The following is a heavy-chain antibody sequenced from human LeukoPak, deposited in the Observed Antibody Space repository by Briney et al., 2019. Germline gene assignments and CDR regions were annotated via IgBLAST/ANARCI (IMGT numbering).Heavy chain of an antibody. Sequence: SEILSLTCTVSGGSISSSSYYWGWIRQPPGKGLEWIGSIYYSGNIYYNPSLKSRVTISVDTSKNQFSLKLSSVTAADTAVYYCARDGEIKFDPWGQGTLVTVSS. J-gene: IGHJ5*02. CDR2: IYYSGNI. CDR3: ARDGEIKFDP. CDR1: GGSISSSSYY. D-gene: IGHD4-17*01. V-gene: IGHV4-39*07.